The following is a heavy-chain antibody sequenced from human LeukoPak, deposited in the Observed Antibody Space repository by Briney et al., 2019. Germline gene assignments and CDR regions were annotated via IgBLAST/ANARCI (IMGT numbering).Heavy chain of an antibody. Sequence: GGSLRLSCAASGFTFSSYGMHWVRQAPGKGLEWVAVISYDGSNKYYADSVKGRFTISRDNSKNTLYLQMNSLRAEDTAVYYCAKDSSDIVVVVAAQDYWGQGTLVTVSS. D-gene: IGHD2-15*01. CDR1: GFTFSSYG. CDR2: ISYDGSNK. J-gene: IGHJ4*02. V-gene: IGHV3-30*18. CDR3: AKDSSDIVVVVAAQDY.